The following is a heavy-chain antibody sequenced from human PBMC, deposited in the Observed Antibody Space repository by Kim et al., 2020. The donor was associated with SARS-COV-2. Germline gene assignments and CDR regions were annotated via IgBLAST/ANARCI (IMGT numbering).Heavy chain of an antibody. CDR2: ISGSGDIT. CDR3: AIRGMIWDDFDY. J-gene: IGHJ4*02. D-gene: IGHD3-22*01. Sequence: GGSLRLSCAASGFTFSSYAMTWVRQAPGKGLEWVSDISGSGDITYYADSVKGRFTISRDNSKNTLYLLMDSLRAEDTAMYYCAIRGMIWDDFDYWGQGTL. V-gene: IGHV3-23*01. CDR1: GFTFSSYA.